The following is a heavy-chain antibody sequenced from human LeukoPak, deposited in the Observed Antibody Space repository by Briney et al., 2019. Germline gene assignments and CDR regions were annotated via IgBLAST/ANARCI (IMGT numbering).Heavy chain of an antibody. CDR3: VCQQQLVLLDWFDP. D-gene: IGHD6-13*01. CDR2: IYHSGST. CDR1: GYSISSGYY. V-gene: IGHV4-38-2*02. J-gene: IGHJ5*02. Sequence: SETLSLTCTVSGYSISSGYYWGWIRPPPGKGLEWSGNIYHSGSTFYNPSLKGRLTLPVNTSKDQSSQKLCSVTAADTAVYTCVCQQQLVLLDWFDPWGQGTLVTVSS.